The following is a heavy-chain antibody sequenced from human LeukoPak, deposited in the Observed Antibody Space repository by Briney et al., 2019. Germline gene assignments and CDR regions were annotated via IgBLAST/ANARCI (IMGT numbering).Heavy chain of an antibody. CDR3: ARGTHVDTAMVENWFDP. Sequence: PSETLSLTCTVSDGSITNDDWSWVRQPPGKGLEFIGHVHYSGTANYKPSLRSRVTISIVTSKQQFFLKLKSVTAADTAVYYCARGTHVDTAMVENWFDPWGQGTLVTVSS. J-gene: IGHJ5*02. CDR1: DGSITNDD. V-gene: IGHV4-59*12. D-gene: IGHD5-18*01. CDR2: VHYSGTA.